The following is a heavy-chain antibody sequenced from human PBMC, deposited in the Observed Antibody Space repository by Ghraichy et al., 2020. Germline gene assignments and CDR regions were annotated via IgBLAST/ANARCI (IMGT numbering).Heavy chain of an antibody. CDR2: IKSKTDGGTT. Sequence: LSLTCAASGFTFSNAWMSWVRQAPGKGLEWVGRIKSKTDGGTTDYAAPVKGRFTISRDDSKNTLYLQMNSLKTEDTAVYYCTTERIAVAFRPFDPWGQGTLVTVSS. V-gene: IGHV3-15*01. J-gene: IGHJ5*02. CDR1: GFTFSNAW. D-gene: IGHD6-19*01. CDR3: TTERIAVAFRPFDP.